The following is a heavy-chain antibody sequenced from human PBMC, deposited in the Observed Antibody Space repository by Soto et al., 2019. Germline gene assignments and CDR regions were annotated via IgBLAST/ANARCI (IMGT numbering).Heavy chain of an antibody. CDR2: IYYSGST. V-gene: IGHV4-31*03. Sequence: QVQLQESGPGLVKPSQTLSLTCTVSGGSISSGGYYWSWIGQHPGKGLEWIGYIYYSGSTYYNPSLKSRDTISGDTSKNQFSLKLSSVTAADTAVYYCSRWNVVPLEYWYFDLWGRGTLVTVSS. CDR1: GGSISSGGYY. CDR3: SRWNVVPLEYWYFDL. J-gene: IGHJ2*01. D-gene: IGHD2-15*01.